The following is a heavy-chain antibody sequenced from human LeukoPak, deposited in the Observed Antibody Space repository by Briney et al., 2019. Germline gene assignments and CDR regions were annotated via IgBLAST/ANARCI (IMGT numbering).Heavy chain of an antibody. Sequence: GGSLRLSCAASGFTFSDYSMNWVRQAPGKGLEWVSSISRNSRHVYYGGSVWGRFTISRDDARNSLFLEMNSLRAEDTAVYYCARDKNDSSGYYYGYWGQGTLVTVSS. J-gene: IGHJ4*02. D-gene: IGHD3-22*01. CDR2: ISRNSRHV. CDR3: ARDKNDSSGYYYGY. CDR1: GFTFSDYS. V-gene: IGHV3-21*01.